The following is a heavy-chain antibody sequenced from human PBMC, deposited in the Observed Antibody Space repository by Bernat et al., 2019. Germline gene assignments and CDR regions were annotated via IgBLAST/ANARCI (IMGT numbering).Heavy chain of an antibody. Sequence: EVQLVESGGGLVQPGGPLRLSCAASGFSFSSNYMSWVRQAPGKGLEWVSVIYSGGSTYYADSVKGRFTISRDNSKNTLYLQMNSLRAEDTAVYYCAGSGYSQYYYGLDVWGQGTTVTVSS. CDR1: GFSFSSNY. D-gene: IGHD3-22*01. J-gene: IGHJ6*02. CDR3: AGSGYSQYYYGLDV. CDR2: IYSGGST. V-gene: IGHV3-66*01.